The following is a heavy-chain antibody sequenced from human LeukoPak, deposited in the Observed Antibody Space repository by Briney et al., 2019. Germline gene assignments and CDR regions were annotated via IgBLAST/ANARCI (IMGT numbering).Heavy chain of an antibody. D-gene: IGHD3-9*01. CDR3: ARHPYDTTVDY. CDR2: IYYSGST. V-gene: IGHV4-39*01. Sequence: SETLSLTCTVSGGSISSSSYYWGWIRQPPGKGLEWIGSIYYSGSTYYNPSLKSRVTISVDTSKNQFSLKLGSVTAADTAVYYCARHPYDTTVDYWGQGTLVTVSS. J-gene: IGHJ4*02. CDR1: GGSISSSSYY.